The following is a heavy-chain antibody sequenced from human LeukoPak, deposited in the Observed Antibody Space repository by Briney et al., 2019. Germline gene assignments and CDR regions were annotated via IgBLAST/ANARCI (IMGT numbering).Heavy chain of an antibody. CDR1: GFSFTKYA. CDR3: AKVSFDGGVIPYFDS. Sequence: PGGSLRLSCAASGFSFTKYAMSWVRQAPGKGLEWVSGMSSSGDSTDYADSVKGRFTISRDNPKNTLYLQMDSLRVEDTAVFYCAKVSFDGGVIPYFDSWGQGTVVTVSS. D-gene: IGHD3-16*02. J-gene: IGHJ4*02. V-gene: IGHV3-23*01. CDR2: MSSSGDST.